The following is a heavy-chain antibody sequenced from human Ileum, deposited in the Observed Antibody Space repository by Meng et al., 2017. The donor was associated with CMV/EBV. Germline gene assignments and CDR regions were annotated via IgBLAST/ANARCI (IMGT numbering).Heavy chain of an antibody. D-gene: IGHD1-1*01. J-gene: IGHJ4*02. Sequence: GGSLRLSCAAPGFTFNSYEMNWVRQAPGKGLEWVSYIRSSGDTIYYADSVKGRFTISRDNAKNSLYLQMNSLRAEDTAVYYCARVQLERQSDYWGQGTLVTVSS. CDR2: IRSSGDTI. CDR3: ARVQLERQSDY. V-gene: IGHV3-48*03. CDR1: GFTFNSYE.